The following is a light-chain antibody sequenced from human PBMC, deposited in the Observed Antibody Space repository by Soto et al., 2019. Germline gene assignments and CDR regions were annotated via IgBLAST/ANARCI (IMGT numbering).Light chain of an antibody. V-gene: IGKV3-15*01. J-gene: IGKJ1*01. Sequence: EIVMTQSPATLSVSPGERATLSCRSSQSVSSNLAWYQQKPGQAPRLLIYGASTRATGIPARFSGSGSGTEFPLTISSLQYEDFAVYYWQQYNNWPTAFGQGTKVEIK. CDR2: GAS. CDR1: QSVSSN. CDR3: QQYNNWPTA.